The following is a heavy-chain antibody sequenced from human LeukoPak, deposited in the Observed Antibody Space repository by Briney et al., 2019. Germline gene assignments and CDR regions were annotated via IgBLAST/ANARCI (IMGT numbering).Heavy chain of an antibody. CDR2: IYYSGTT. V-gene: IGHV4-39*01. CDR1: GGSMSSSGYY. Sequence: SETLSLTCTVSGGSMSSSGYYWGWIRQPPGKGLEWIGSIYYSGTTYYNPSLKSRVTISVDTSKNQFSLKLSSVTAADTAVYYCARHRHIYDGRSTGDYWGQGTLVTVSS. D-gene: IGHD3-22*01. J-gene: IGHJ4*02. CDR3: ARHRHIYDGRSTGDY.